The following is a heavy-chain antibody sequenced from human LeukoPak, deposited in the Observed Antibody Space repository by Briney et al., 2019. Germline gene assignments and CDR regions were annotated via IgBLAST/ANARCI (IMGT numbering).Heavy chain of an antibody. CDR3: ARDFGLHFDY. J-gene: IGHJ4*02. Sequence: GRSLRLSCAASGFSFSSYGMHWVRQAPGKGLEWVAVISYDGSNKYYADSVKGRFTISRDNSKNTLYLQMNSLRAEDTAVYYCARDFGLHFDYWGQGTLVTVSS. CDR2: ISYDGSNK. V-gene: IGHV3-30*19. CDR1: GFSFSSYG. D-gene: IGHD3-3*01.